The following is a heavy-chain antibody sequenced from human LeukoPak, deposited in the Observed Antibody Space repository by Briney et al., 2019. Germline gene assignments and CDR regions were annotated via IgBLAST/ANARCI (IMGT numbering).Heavy chain of an antibody. J-gene: IGHJ4*02. V-gene: IGHV3-48*01. D-gene: IGHD4/OR15-4a*01. CDR1: GFTFSSYE. CDR3: ARLDYGHFDY. Sequence: PGGSLRLSCAASGFTFSSYEMNWVRQAPGKGLEWVSYITSSSGTIYYADSVKGRFTISRDNAKNSLYLQMNSPRAEDTAAYYCARLDYGHFDYWGQGTLVTVSS. CDR2: ITSSSGTI.